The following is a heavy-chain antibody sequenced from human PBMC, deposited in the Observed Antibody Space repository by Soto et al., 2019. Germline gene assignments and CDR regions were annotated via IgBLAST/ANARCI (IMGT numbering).Heavy chain of an antibody. V-gene: IGHV1-69*13. CDR3: AKGIGYSSSWHLIGDYQPLLSETGYYFDC. D-gene: IGHD6-13*01. CDR1: GGTFSSYA. Sequence: SVKVSCKASGGTFSSYAISWVRQAPGQGLEWMGGIIPIFGTANYAQKFQGRVTITADESTSTAYMELNSLRAEDTAVYYCAKGIGYSSSWHLIGDYQPLLSETGYYFDCWGQGTLVTVSS. J-gene: IGHJ4*02. CDR2: IIPIFGTA.